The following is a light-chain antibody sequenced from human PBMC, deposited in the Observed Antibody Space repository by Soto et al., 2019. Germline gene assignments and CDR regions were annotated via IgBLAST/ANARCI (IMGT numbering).Light chain of an antibody. V-gene: IGLV1-51*01. CDR3: GSWDSSLSAYV. CDR1: SSNIGGNS. Sequence: QSVLTQPPSVSAAPGQKVTISCSGSSSNIGGNSVSWYQRLPGTAPKLLIYDDNKRPSGTPDRFSGSKSGTSATLGITGFQTGDEADYYCGSWDSSLSAYVFGTGTKVTVL. CDR2: DDN. J-gene: IGLJ1*01.